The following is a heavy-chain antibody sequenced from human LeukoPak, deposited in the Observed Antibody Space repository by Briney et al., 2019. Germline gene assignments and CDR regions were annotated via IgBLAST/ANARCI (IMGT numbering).Heavy chain of an antibody. CDR2: INGGGSPI. CDR3: VRDNPRCCGVIPSNIDDY. D-gene: IGHD2/OR15-2a*01. J-gene: IGHJ4*02. CDR1: GFIFSS. Sequence: PGGSLRLSCAASGFIFSSMNWVRQAPGKGLEWVAYINGGGSPIYYADSVRGRFTISRDNAKNSLYLQMNSLRAEDTAVYYCVRDNPRCCGVIPSNIDDYWGQGTLVTVSS. V-gene: IGHV3-48*01.